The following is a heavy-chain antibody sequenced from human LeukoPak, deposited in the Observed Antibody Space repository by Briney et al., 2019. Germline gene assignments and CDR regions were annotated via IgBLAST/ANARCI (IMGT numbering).Heavy chain of an antibody. D-gene: IGHD2-21*02. V-gene: IGHV3-13*01. CDR2: IHTAGDT. CDR3: ARGSCGYGDCYRALNI. Sequence: GGSLRLSCAASGFTFSDYDMHWVRQTTGEGLEWVSSIHTAGDTHYSGSAKGRFIISRENVKNSLYLQMNSLRAEDTAVYYCARGSCGYGDCYRALNIWGQGTIVTVSS. CDR1: GFTFSDYD. J-gene: IGHJ3*02.